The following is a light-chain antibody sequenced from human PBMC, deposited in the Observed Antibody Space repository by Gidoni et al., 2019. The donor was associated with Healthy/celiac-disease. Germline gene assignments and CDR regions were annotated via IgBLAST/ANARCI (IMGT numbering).Light chain of an antibody. J-gene: IGLJ2*01. Sequence: QSVLTQPPSVSEAPRQRVTISCSGSSSNIGNNAVNWYQQLPGKAPKLLIYYDDLLPSGVSDRFSGSKSGTSASLAISVLQSEDEADYYCAAWDDSLNAVVFGGGTKLTVL. CDR1: SSNIGNNA. CDR2: YDD. CDR3: AAWDDSLNAVV. V-gene: IGLV1-36*01.